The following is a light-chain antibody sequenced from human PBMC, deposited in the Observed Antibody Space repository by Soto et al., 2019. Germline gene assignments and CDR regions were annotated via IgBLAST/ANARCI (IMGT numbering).Light chain of an antibody. CDR3: RRYKNWPRGT. CDR1: QSVEFY. V-gene: IGKV3-15*01. Sequence: EIVMTQSPGTLSVSPGESATLSCRANQSVEFYLAWYQHKPGQAPRLLIYGASNRATGVPARFSGSGSGTEFTLTISNVQSEDCAIYYCRRYKNWPRGTFGQGTKVDIK. CDR2: GAS. J-gene: IGKJ1*01.